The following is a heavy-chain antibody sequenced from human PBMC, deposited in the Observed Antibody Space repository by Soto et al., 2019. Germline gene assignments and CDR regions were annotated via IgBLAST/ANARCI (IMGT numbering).Heavy chain of an antibody. CDR3: ARVDTYYYDSSGYYGAFDI. J-gene: IGHJ3*02. CDR2: ISAYNGNT. D-gene: IGHD3-22*01. CDR1: GYTFTSYG. V-gene: IGHV1-18*01. Sequence: ASVKVSCKASGYTFTSYGISWVRQAPGQGLEWMGWISAYNGNTNYAQKLQGRVTMTTDTSTSTAYMELRSLRSDDTAVYYCARVDTYYYDSSGYYGAFDIWGQGTMVTVSS.